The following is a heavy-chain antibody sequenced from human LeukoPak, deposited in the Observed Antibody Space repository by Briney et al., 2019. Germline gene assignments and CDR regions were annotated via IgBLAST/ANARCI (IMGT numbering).Heavy chain of an antibody. D-gene: IGHD3-10*01. V-gene: IGHV3-23*01. CDR3: AKGPRGVINDAFDI. J-gene: IGHJ3*02. Sequence: GGSLRLSCAASGFTFSSYSMNWVRQAPGKGLDWVSVTSGSGGSTYYADSVKGRFTISRDNSRNTLYLQMNSLRVEDTAVYYCAKGPRGVINDAFDIWGQGTMVTVSS. CDR2: TSGSGGST. CDR1: GFTFSSYS.